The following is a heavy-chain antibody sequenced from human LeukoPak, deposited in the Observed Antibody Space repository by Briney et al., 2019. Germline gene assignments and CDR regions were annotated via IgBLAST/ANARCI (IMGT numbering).Heavy chain of an antibody. Sequence: PSETLSLTCTVSGDSISSYYWTWIRQPPGKGLEWIGYISYSGSTNYNPSLRSRVTISEDTSKKQFSLKLSSVTAADTAVYYCARRRRAVAGTGGAFDIWGQGTMVSVSS. V-gene: IGHV4-59*12. D-gene: IGHD6-19*01. CDR3: ARRRRAVAGTGGAFDI. CDR1: GDSISSYY. J-gene: IGHJ3*02. CDR2: ISYSGST.